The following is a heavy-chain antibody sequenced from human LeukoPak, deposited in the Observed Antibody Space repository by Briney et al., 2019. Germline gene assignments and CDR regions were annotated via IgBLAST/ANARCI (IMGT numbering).Heavy chain of an antibody. CDR3: ARLQSSGLVWSVY. Sequence: ASETLSLTCTVSGGSISSSSYYWGWIRQPPGKGLEWIGSIYYSGSTYYNPSLKSRLTISVDTSKNQFSLKLSSVTAADTAVYYCARLQSSGLVWSVYWGQGTLVTVSS. J-gene: IGHJ4*02. CDR2: IYYSGST. CDR1: GGSISSSSYY. D-gene: IGHD2-21*01. V-gene: IGHV4-39*01.